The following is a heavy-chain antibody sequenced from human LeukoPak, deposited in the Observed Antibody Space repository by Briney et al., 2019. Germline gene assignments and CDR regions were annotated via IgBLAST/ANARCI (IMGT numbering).Heavy chain of an antibody. V-gene: IGHV4-34*01. CDR1: GESFSGYC. CDR2: INDSGST. J-gene: IGHJ4*02. CDR3: ARRRYSGYSSGWLDY. D-gene: IGHD6-19*01. Sequence: PSETLSLTCTVYGESFSGYCWSWIRQPPGKGLEWIGEINDSGSTYYNPSLKSRVTLSVETSKNHFSLKLSSVTAADTAVYYCARRRYSGYSSGWLDYWGQGTLVTVSS.